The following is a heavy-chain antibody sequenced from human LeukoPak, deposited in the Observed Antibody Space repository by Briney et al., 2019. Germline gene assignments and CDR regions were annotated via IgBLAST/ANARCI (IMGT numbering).Heavy chain of an antibody. D-gene: IGHD2/OR15-2a*01. Sequence: GGSLRLSCAASGFTFSSYDMHWVRQAPGKGLEWVSSFGIAGDTYYAGSVKGRFTISRENAKNSLYLQMNSLREGDTPVYYCARGGLSTILWAFDIWGQGTMVTVSS. J-gene: IGHJ3*02. CDR1: GFTFSSYD. V-gene: IGHV3-13*04. CDR3: ARGGLSTILWAFDI. CDR2: FGIAGDT.